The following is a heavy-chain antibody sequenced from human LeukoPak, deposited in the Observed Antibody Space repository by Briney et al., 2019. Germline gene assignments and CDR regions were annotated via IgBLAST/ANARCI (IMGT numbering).Heavy chain of an antibody. Sequence: PSETLSLTCPVSGGSISSTYWNWIRQPPGKGLEWIGYIYHSGSTNYNPSLKSRVTISLDTSKNQFSLKLNSVTAADTAVYYCARGSITVAGNFDYWGQGTLVTVSS. CDR3: ARGSITVAGNFDY. D-gene: IGHD6-19*01. J-gene: IGHJ4*02. CDR1: GGSISSTY. CDR2: IYHSGST. V-gene: IGHV4-59*01.